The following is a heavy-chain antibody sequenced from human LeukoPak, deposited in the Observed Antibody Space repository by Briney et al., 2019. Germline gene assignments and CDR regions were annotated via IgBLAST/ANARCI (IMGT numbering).Heavy chain of an antibody. D-gene: IGHD6-13*01. Sequence: SETLSLTCTVSGDSISSSTYYWGWIRQPPGKGLEWIGSIYYSGSTYYNPSLKSRVTISMDTSKNQFSLRLSSVTAADMAVYYCARRGSSFFDYWGQGILVTVSS. CDR2: IYYSGST. J-gene: IGHJ4*02. CDR3: ARRGSSFFDY. V-gene: IGHV4-39*01. CDR1: GDSISSSTYY.